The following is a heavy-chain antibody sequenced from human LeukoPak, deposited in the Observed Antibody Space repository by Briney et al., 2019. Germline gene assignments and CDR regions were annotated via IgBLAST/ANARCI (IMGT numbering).Heavy chain of an antibody. D-gene: IGHD3-22*01. CDR1: GFTFSSYG. CDR2: IWYDGSNK. J-gene: IGHJ4*02. V-gene: IGHV3-33*01. Sequence: GRSLRLSCAASGFTFSSYGMHWVRQAPGKGLEGVAVIWYDGSNKYYADSVKGRFTISRDNSKNTLYLQMNSLRAEDTAVYYCARYRTYYYDSSGLTPGVFDYWGQGTLVTVSS. CDR3: ARYRTYYYDSSGLTPGVFDY.